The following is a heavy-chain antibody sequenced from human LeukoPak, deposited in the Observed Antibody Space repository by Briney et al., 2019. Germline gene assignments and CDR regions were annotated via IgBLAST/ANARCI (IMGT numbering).Heavy chain of an antibody. D-gene: IGHD2-21*02. V-gene: IGHV1-46*01. CDR3: ARDHYHRIHSVMVTAPEY. CDR2: INPTGGST. CDR1: GYTFTGYY. J-gene: IGHJ4*02. Sequence: VASVKVSCKASGYTFTGYYMHWVRQAPGEGLEWMGIINPTGGSTSYAQKFQGRVTMTRDTSTSTVYMELSSVRSEDTAVYYCARDHYHRIHSVMVTAPEYWGQGTLVIVSS.